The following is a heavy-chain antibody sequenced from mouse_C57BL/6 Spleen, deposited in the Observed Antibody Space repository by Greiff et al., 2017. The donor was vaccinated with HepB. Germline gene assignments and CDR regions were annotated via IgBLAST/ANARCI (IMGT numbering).Heavy chain of an antibody. V-gene: IGHV2-6-1*01. Sequence: QVQLKQSGPGLVAPSQSLSITCTVSGFSLTSYGVHWVRQPPGKGLEWLVVIWSDGSTTYNSALKSRLSISKDNSKSQVFLKMNSLQTDDTAMYYCARHGYYGSTGYFDVWGTGTTVTVSS. CDR1: GFSLTSYG. CDR2: IWSDGST. D-gene: IGHD1-1*01. CDR3: ARHGYYGSTGYFDV. J-gene: IGHJ1*03.